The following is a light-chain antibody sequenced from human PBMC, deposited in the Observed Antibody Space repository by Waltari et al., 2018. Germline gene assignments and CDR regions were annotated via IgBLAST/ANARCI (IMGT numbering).Light chain of an antibody. CDR3: MQGLQIPWT. J-gene: IGKJ1*01. CDR1: QSLLYSNGYNY. V-gene: IGKV2-28*01. Sequence: DIVMTQSPLSLPVTPGEPASISCRSSQSLLYSNGYNYLDWYLQKPGQSPQLLIYLGSNRAAGVPDRFSGSGSGTDFTLNISRVEAEDVGIYYCMQGLQIPWTFGQGTRADIK. CDR2: LGS.